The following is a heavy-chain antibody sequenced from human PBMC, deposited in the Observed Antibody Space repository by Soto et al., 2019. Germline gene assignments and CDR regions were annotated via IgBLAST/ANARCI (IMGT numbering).Heavy chain of an antibody. V-gene: IGHV3-49*03. CDR2: IRSKAYGGTT. Sequence: GGSLRLSCTASGFTFGDYAMSWFRQAPGKGLEWVGFIRSKAYGGTTEYAASVKGRFTISRDDSKNTLYLQMNSLKTEDTAVYYCTTFYSGYDILTGYYIDYWGQGTLVTVSS. J-gene: IGHJ4*02. CDR3: TTFYSGYDILTGYYIDY. CDR1: GFTFGDYA. D-gene: IGHD3-9*01.